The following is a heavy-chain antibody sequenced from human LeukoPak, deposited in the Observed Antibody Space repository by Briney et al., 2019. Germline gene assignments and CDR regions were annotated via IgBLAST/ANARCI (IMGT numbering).Heavy chain of an antibody. Sequence: GGSLRLSCAASGFTFSSYGMHWVRQAPGKGLEWVSGINWNGGSTGYADSVKGRFTISRDNAKNSLYLQMNSLRAEDTALYYCARDALPYYYDSSGYYIDAFDIWGQGTMVTVSS. CDR2: INWNGGST. CDR3: ARDALPYYYDSSGYYIDAFDI. CDR1: GFTFSSYG. V-gene: IGHV3-20*04. J-gene: IGHJ3*02. D-gene: IGHD3-22*01.